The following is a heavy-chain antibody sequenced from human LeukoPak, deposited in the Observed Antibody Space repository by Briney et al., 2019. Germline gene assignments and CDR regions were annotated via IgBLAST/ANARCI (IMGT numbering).Heavy chain of an antibody. CDR3: ARISWDDSSGYFPDY. J-gene: IGHJ4*02. CDR2: IYYNGYT. Sequence: SETLSLTCAVSGGYMSSSSYYWGWLRQPPGTGLEWIGSIYYNGYTFYNPSLKSPVTISLDTSKNQFSLRLTSVTAADTAVYYCARISWDDSSGYFPDYWGQGTLVTVSS. D-gene: IGHD3-22*01. V-gene: IGHV4-39*07. CDR1: GGYMSSSSYY.